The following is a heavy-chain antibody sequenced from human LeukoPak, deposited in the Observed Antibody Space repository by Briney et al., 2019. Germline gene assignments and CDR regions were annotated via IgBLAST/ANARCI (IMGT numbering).Heavy chain of an antibody. Sequence: GASVKVSCKASGYPFTGYYIYWVRQAPGQGLEWMGKIIPSDGTTTYAQKFQGRVTMTRDTSTTTVYMELSSLRSDDTAIYFCAKAFAYGDWYFDLWGRGSPVTVSS. CDR2: IIPSDGTT. D-gene: IGHD4-17*01. V-gene: IGHV1-46*01. CDR1: GYPFTGYY. CDR3: AKAFAYGDWYFDL. J-gene: IGHJ2*01.